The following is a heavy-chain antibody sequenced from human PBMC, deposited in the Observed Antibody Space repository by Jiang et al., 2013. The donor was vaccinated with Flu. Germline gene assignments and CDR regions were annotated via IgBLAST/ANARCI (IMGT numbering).Heavy chain of an antibody. CDR2: ISGSGGST. J-gene: IGHJ5*02. CDR1: GFTFSSYA. V-gene: IGHV3-23*01. CDR3: AKEMVERQPAAIHH. Sequence: QLLESGGGLVQPGGSLRLSCAASGFTFSSYAMSWVRQAPGKGLEWVSVISGSGGSTYYGDAVQGRFTISRDNSENTLYLHMNSLRAEDTAVYYCAKEMVERQPAAIHHWGQGTLVTVSS. D-gene: IGHD2-2*01.